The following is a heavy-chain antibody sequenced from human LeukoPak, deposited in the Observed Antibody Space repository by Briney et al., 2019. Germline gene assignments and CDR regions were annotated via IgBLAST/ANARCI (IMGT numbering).Heavy chain of an antibody. Sequence: SVKVSCKASGGTFSSYAISWVRQAPGQGLEWMGGIIPIFGTANYAQKFQGRVTITADESTSTAYMELSSLRSEDTAVYYCARSRYSGYDLDYYYMDVWGKGTTVTISS. CDR1: GGTFSSYA. V-gene: IGHV1-69*13. J-gene: IGHJ6*03. CDR3: ARSRYSGYDLDYYYMDV. CDR2: IIPIFGTA. D-gene: IGHD5-12*01.